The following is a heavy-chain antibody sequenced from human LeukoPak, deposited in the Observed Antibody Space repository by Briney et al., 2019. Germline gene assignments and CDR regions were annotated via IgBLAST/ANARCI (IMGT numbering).Heavy chain of an antibody. CDR2: ISYDGSNK. CDR3: ARDREQLGDYSDY. D-gene: IGHD1/OR15-1a*01. CDR1: GFTFSSYA. J-gene: IGHJ4*02. V-gene: IGHV3-30-3*01. Sequence: GGSLRLSCAASGFTFSSYAMHWVRQAPGKGLEWVAVISYDGSNKYYADSVKGRFTISRDNSKNTLYLQMNSLRAEDTAVYYCARDREQLGDYSDYWGQGTLVTVSS.